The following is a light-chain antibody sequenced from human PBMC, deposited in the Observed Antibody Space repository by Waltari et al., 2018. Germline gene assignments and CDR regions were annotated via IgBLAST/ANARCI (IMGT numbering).Light chain of an antibody. CDR1: SSNIGNNY. CDR2: GDS. V-gene: IGLV1-51*02. J-gene: IGLJ7*01. Sequence: QSVLTQPPSVSAAPGQRVTISCSGGSSNIGNNYVSWYRQFPGTAPKLLIYGDSGLPSGIPGRFAGSKSGTSATLDITGLQAGDEADYYCGTWDSSLSGAVFGGGTHLTVL. CDR3: GTWDSSLSGAV.